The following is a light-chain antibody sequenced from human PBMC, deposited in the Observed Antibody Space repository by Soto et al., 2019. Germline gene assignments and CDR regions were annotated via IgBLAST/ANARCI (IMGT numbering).Light chain of an antibody. Sequence: ESALTPSPGTLSLSPGERATIFCRASLSVSSSYLAWYQQKPGQALRLLIYGASGSATGFPDRFSGSGSGTAFALTISRLGPEAFVVYYCQQFGSSPLTFGQVTKVEI. J-gene: IGKJ1*01. CDR3: QQFGSSPLT. V-gene: IGKV3-20*01. CDR1: LSVSSSY. CDR2: GAS.